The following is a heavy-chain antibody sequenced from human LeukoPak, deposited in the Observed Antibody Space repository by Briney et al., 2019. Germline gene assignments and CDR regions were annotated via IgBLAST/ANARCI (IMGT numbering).Heavy chain of an antibody. CDR3: ATVLPQANDFWSGYPNFDY. Sequence: AASVKVSCKVSGYTLTELSMQWMRQAPGKGLEWMGGFDPEDGETIYAQKFQGRVTMTEDTSTDTAYMELSSLRSEDTAVYYCATVLPQANDFWSGYPNFDYWGQGTLVTVSS. CDR2: FDPEDGET. CDR1: GYTLTELS. D-gene: IGHD3-3*01. V-gene: IGHV1-24*01. J-gene: IGHJ4*02.